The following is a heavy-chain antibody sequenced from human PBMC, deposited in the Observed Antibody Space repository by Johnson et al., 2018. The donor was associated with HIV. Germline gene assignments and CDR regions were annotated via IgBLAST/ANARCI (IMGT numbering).Heavy chain of an antibody. J-gene: IGHJ3*02. CDR2: IRNKVNSYTT. Sequence: VQLVESGGGLVQPGGSLRLSCAASGFIFSDHYMDWVRQGPGKGLEWLGRIRNKVNSYTTQYAASVKGRFTISRDDSKNLMYLQMKSLKTEDTAVYYCARDVKYYDSSGYYSDAFDIWGQGTLVTVSS. D-gene: IGHD3-22*01. CDR1: GFIFSDHY. CDR3: ARDVKYYDSSGYYSDAFDI. V-gene: IGHV3-72*01.